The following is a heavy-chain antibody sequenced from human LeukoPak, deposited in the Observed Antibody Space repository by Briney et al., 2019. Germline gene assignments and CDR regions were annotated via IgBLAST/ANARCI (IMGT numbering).Heavy chain of an antibody. V-gene: IGHV1-2*02. D-gene: IGHD5-24*01. CDR1: GYTFTGYY. J-gene: IGHJ4*02. Sequence: ASVKVSCKASGYTFTGYYMHWVRQAPGQGLEWMGWINPNSGGTNYAQKFQGRVTMAGDTSISTAYMELSRLRSDDTAVYYCARGWLQLTAFDYWGQGTLVTVSS. CDR3: ARGWLQLTAFDY. CDR2: INPNSGGT.